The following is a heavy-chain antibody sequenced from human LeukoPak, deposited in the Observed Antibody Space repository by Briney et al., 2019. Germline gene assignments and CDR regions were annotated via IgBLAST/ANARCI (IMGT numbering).Heavy chain of an antibody. V-gene: IGHV1-8*01. J-gene: IGHJ3*02. D-gene: IGHD3-9*01. Sequence: ASVKVSCKASGYTFTSYDINWVRQATGQGLEWMGWMNPNSGNTGYAQKFQGRVTMPRNTSISTAYMELSSLRSEDTAVYYCARSPMRRDILTGPAFDIWGQGTMVTVSS. CDR2: MNPNSGNT. CDR3: ARSPMRRDILTGPAFDI. CDR1: GYTFTSYD.